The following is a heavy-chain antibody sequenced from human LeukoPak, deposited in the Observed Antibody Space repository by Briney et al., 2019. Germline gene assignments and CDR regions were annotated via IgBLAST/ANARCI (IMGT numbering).Heavy chain of an antibody. CDR1: GYSFSSYW. CDR2: IYPGDSYP. J-gene: IGHJ4*02. V-gene: IGHV5-51*01. CDR3: ARASRDGYNQNFDF. D-gene: IGHD5-24*01. Sequence: GESLKISCKGLGYSFSSYWSAWVRQMPGKGLEWIGIIYPGDSYPRYSPSFQGRVTISADKSINTAYLRWGSLKASDTAIYYCARASRDGYNQNFDFWGQGILVTVSS.